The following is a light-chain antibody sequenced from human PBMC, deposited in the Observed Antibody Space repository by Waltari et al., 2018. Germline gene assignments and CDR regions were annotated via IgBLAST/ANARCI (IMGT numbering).Light chain of an antibody. V-gene: IGLV2-14*03. J-gene: IGLJ2*01. CDR1: HTAVGGHIF. Sequence: QSALTQPASVSGSPGQPIPLSSTGTHTAVGGHIFVSWFQHQPGQAPKFLIYDVNKRPSGVSDRFSGSKSGNTASLTISGLQPEDDGDYYCSSYTTSHTVLFGGGTKLTVL. CDR2: DVN. CDR3: SSYTTSHTVL.